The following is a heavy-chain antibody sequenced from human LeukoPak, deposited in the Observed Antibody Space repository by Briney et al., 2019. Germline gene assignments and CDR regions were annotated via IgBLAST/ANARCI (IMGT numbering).Heavy chain of an antibody. Sequence: SQTLSLTCTVPGGSISSGSYYWSWIRQPAGKGLEWIGRIYTSGSTNYNPSLKSRVTMSVDTSKNLFSLKLNSVTAADTAVYYCARAPTFGYWFDPWGQGTLVTVSS. CDR3: ARAPTFGYWFDP. CDR1: GGSISSGSYY. D-gene: IGHD3-10*02. V-gene: IGHV4-61*02. J-gene: IGHJ5*02. CDR2: IYTSGST.